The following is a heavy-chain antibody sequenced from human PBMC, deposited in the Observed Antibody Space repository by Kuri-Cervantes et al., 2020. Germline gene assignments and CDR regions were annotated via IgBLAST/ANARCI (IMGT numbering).Heavy chain of an antibody. V-gene: IGHV3-49*04. CDR3: TTNSHSGIVAAGTSLY. D-gene: IGHD6-13*01. CDR2: IRRKTYGTT. CDR1: WFTFGDYA. Sequence: SLRPPWIASWFTFGDYAMSWVRQAPGKGLEWVGYIRRKTYGTTEYAASVKGRFTISRDDSKNIAYLQMNSLKTEDTAVYYCTTNSHSGIVAAGTSLYWGQGTLVTVSS. J-gene: IGHJ4*02.